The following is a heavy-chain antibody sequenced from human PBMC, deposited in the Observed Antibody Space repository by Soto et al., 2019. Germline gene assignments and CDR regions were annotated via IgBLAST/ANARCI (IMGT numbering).Heavy chain of an antibody. J-gene: IGHJ6*02. CDR3: VRQKSFFDWSSHVTGPGGMDV. CDR1: GGSFSGYY. CDR2: VHHSGTT. Sequence: QVQLQQWGAGLLKPSETLSLTCAVNGGSFSGYYWNWIRQSAGKGLEWIGRVHHSGTTNYNPSLKSRLTISLDTSKNHFSLQLNSVTAADTAMYYCVRQKSFFDWSSHVTGPGGMDVWGQGTSVTVSS. D-gene: IGHD3-9*01. V-gene: IGHV4-34*01.